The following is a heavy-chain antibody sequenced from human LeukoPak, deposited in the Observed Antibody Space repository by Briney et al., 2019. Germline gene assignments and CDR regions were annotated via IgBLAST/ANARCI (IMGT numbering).Heavy chain of an antibody. J-gene: IGHJ5*02. CDR3: ARAGSSSELDL. CDR1: GFTYSNYG. CDR2: IWYDGSDK. V-gene: IGHV3-33*01. D-gene: IGHD6-6*01. Sequence: GGSLRLSGAASGFTYSNYGMHWDRQAPGKGLEWVAVIWYDGSDKYYADAVKGRFTISRDISRNTLYLQMNSLRSEDTAVYYCARAGSSSELDLWGQGTLVTVSS.